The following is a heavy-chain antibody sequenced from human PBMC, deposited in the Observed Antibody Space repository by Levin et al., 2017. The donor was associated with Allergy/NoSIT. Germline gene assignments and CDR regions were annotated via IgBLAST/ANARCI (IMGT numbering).Heavy chain of an antibody. V-gene: IGHV1-69*04. CDR2: IIPILGIA. CDR3: AGPPYYYDSSGYFGY. D-gene: IGHD3-22*01. Sequence: KISCKASGGTFSSYAISWVRQAPGQGLEWMGRIIPILGIANYAQKFQGRVTITADKSTSTAYMELSSLRSEDTAVYYCAGPPYYYDSSGYFGYWGQGTLVTVSS. CDR1: GGTFSSYA. J-gene: IGHJ4*02.